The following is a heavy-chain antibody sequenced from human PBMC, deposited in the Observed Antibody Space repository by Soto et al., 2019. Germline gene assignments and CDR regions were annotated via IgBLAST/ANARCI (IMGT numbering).Heavy chain of an antibody. Sequence: GESLKISCKGSGYSFTSYWIGWVRQMPGKGLEWMGIIYPGDSDTRYSPSFQGQVTISADKSISTAYLQWSSLKASDTAMYYCARLYDSSGYYSTYYYYGMDVWGQGTTVTVSS. CDR2: IYPGDSDT. D-gene: IGHD3-22*01. J-gene: IGHJ6*02. V-gene: IGHV5-51*01. CDR1: GYSFTSYW. CDR3: ARLYDSSGYYSTYYYYGMDV.